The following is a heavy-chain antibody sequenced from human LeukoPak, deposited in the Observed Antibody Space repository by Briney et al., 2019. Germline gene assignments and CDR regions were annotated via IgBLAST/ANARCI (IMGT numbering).Heavy chain of an antibody. CDR3: ARVRTYSRHFDY. D-gene: IGHD6-13*01. V-gene: IGHV3-20*04. CDR1: GFTFDDYG. J-gene: IGHJ4*02. Sequence: PGGSLKLSCAASGFTFDDYGMSWVRQAPGKGLEWVSGINWNGGSTGYADSVKGRFTISRDNAKNSLYLQMNSLRTEDTALYYCARVRTYSRHFDYWGQGTLVTVSS. CDR2: INWNGGST.